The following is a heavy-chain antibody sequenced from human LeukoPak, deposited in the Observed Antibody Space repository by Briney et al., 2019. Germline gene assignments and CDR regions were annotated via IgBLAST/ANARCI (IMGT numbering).Heavy chain of an antibody. Sequence: PGGSLRLSCAASGFTFGSYWMSWVRQAPGKGLEWVAIIKQDGTEKYYVDSVKGRLTISRDNAKNSLYLQMNSLRAEDTAVFFCARVPHTTGYYYSQLGYFGMDVWGQGTTVTVSS. D-gene: IGHD3-22*01. J-gene: IGHJ6*02. V-gene: IGHV3-7*01. CDR1: GFTFGSYW. CDR2: IKQDGTEK. CDR3: ARVPHTTGYYYSQLGYFGMDV.